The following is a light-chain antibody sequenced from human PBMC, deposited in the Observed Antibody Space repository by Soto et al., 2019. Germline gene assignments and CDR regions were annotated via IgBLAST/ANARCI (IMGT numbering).Light chain of an antibody. Sequence: DIQMTQSPSTLSASVGDRVTITCRASQSISSWLAWYQQKPGKAPKLLIYDASSLESGVPSRFSASSSGTDFALTISGLQHDDFATYYCQQYTSYSPRTFGQGTKVESK. V-gene: IGKV1-5*01. CDR1: QSISSW. J-gene: IGKJ1*01. CDR2: DAS. CDR3: QQYTSYSPRT.